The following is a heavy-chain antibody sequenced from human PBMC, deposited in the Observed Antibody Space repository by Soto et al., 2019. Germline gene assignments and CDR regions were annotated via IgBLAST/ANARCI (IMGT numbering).Heavy chain of an antibody. CDR2: IIPIFGTA. D-gene: IGHD3-22*01. V-gene: IGHV1-69*13. J-gene: IGHJ6*02. Sequence: ASVKVSCKASGGTFSSYAISWVRQAPGQGLEWMGGIIPIFGTANYAQKFQGRVTITADESTSTAYMELSSLRSEDTAVYYCARKGLRDYYDSSGYYAHYYYYYGMDVWGQGTTVTVSS. CDR3: ARKGLRDYYDSSGYYAHYYYYYGMDV. CDR1: GGTFSSYA.